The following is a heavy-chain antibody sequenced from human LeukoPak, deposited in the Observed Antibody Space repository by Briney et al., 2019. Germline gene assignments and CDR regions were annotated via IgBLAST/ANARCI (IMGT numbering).Heavy chain of an antibody. CDR3: AKRFGGAQLYLSFFDY. CDR1: GFTFSAYG. D-gene: IGHD3-10*01. V-gene: IGHV3-30*18. Sequence: PGGSLRLSCAASGFTFSAYGMHWVRQAPGKGLEWVAVISPDGSNTYYADSVKGRFTMSRDNSKNTLFLQMNSLRPEDTAVYYCAKRFGGAQLYLSFFDYWGQGTLVTVSS. CDR2: ISPDGSNT. J-gene: IGHJ4*02.